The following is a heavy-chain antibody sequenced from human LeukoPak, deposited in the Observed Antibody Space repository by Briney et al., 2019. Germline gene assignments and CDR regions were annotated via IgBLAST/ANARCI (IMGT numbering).Heavy chain of an antibody. CDR3: ARATITMVRGANFDY. V-gene: IGHV6-1*01. D-gene: IGHD3-10*01. CDR1: GDSVSSNSAA. CDR2: TYYRSKWYN. Sequence: SQTLSLTCAISGDSVSSNSAAWNWIRQSPSGGLEWLGRTYYRSKWYNDYAVSVKSRITINPDTSKNQFSLQLNSVTPEDTAVYYCARATITMVRGANFDYWGQGTLVTVSS. J-gene: IGHJ4*02.